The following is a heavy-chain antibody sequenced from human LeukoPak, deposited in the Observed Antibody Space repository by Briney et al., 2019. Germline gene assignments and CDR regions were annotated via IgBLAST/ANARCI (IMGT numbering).Heavy chain of an antibody. CDR3: ARRFDH. CDR2: INHSGST. V-gene: IGHV4-39*01. J-gene: IGHJ4*02. Sequence: SETLSLTCTVSGGSISSSSYYWGWIRQPPGKGLEWIGSINHSGSTYYNPSLKSRVTISVDTSQNQFSLKLNSLTAADTAVYYCARRFDHWGQGTLVTVSS. CDR1: GGSISSSSYY.